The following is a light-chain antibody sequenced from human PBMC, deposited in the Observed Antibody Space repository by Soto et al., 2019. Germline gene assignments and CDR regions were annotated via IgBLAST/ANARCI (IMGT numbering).Light chain of an antibody. J-gene: IGKJ1*01. Sequence: EIVMTQSPATLSVSPGERATLSCRASQSVSSNFAWYQQKPGQVPRLLIYGASTRATGIPARFSGSGSGTEFTLTITSLQSEDFAVYYCQQYSSWPPGKTFGQGTKVEIK. CDR1: QSVSSN. V-gene: IGKV3-15*01. CDR2: GAS. CDR3: QQYSSWPPGKT.